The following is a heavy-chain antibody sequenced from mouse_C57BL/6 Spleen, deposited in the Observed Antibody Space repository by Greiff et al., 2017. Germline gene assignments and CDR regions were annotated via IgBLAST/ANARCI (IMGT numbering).Heavy chain of an antibody. D-gene: IGHD2-2*01. CDR3: AREMMVTTGYAFDY. Sequence: QVQLQESGPELVKPGASVKISCKASGYAFSSSWMNWVKQRPGKGLEWIGRIYPGDGDTNYNGKFKGKATLTADKSSSTAYMQLSSLTSEDSAVYFCAREMMVTTGYAFDYWGQGTTLTVSS. J-gene: IGHJ2*01. V-gene: IGHV1-82*01. CDR1: GYAFSSSW. CDR2: IYPGDGDT.